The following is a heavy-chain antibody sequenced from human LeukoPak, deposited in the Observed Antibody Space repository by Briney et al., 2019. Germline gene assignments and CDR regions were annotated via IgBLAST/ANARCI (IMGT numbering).Heavy chain of an antibody. CDR2: INSDGSST. CDR3: ARVRTLGDTWVGNDY. J-gene: IGHJ4*02. V-gene: IGHV3-74*01. CDR1: GFTFSSYW. Sequence: GGSLRLSCAASGFTFSSYWMHWVRQAPGKGLVWVSRINSDGSSTSYADSVKGRFTISRDNAKNTLYLQMNSLRAEDTAVYYCARVRTLGDTWVGNDYWGQGTLVTVSS. D-gene: IGHD3-10*01.